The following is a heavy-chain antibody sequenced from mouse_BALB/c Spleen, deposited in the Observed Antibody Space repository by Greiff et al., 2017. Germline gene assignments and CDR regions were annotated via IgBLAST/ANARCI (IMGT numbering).Heavy chain of an antibody. CDR2: ISYSGST. J-gene: IGHJ4*01. Sequence: EVKLQESGPGLVKPSQSLSLTCTVTGYSITSDYAWNWIRQFPGNKLEWMGYISYSGSTSYNPSLKSRISITRDTSKNQFFLQLNSVTTEDTATYYCARLLHYDGYYVGYAMDYWGQGTSVTVSS. CDR1: GYSITSDYA. CDR3: ARLLHYDGYYVGYAMDY. V-gene: IGHV3-2*02. D-gene: IGHD2-3*01.